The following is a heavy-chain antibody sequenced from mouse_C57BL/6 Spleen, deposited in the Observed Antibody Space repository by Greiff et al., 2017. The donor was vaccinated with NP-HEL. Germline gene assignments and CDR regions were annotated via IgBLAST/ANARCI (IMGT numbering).Heavy chain of an antibody. V-gene: IGHV3-6*01. CDR3: ARSGSSYGYFDV. Sequence: EVQLQESGPGLVKPSQSLSLTCSVTGYSITSGYYWNWIRQFPGNKLEWMGYISYDGSNNYNPSLKNRNAITRDTSKNQFFLKLNSVTTEDTATYYCARSGSSYGYFDVWGTGTTVTVSS. J-gene: IGHJ1*03. CDR2: ISYDGSN. D-gene: IGHD1-1*01. CDR1: GYSITSGYY.